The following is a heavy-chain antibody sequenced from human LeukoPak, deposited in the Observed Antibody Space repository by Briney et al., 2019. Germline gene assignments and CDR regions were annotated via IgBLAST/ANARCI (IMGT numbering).Heavy chain of an antibody. CDR1: GFTFRNYA. D-gene: IGHD4-11*01. V-gene: IGHV3-23*01. CDR2: LTGSGDNT. CDR3: ARIHDYSNYFHWYFDL. Sequence: GGSLRLSCAASGFTFRNYAMTWVRQALGKGLEWVSALTGSGDNTYYADSVKGRFTISRDNSKNTLFLQTTSLRAEDTALYYCARIHDYSNYFHWYFDLWGRGTLVTVSS. J-gene: IGHJ2*01.